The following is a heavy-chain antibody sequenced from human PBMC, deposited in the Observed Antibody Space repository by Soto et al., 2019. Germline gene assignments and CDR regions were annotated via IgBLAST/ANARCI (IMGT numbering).Heavy chain of an antibody. CDR1: GFTFSSYG. J-gene: IGHJ4*02. CDR2: ISYDGSNT. CDR3: AKEGGLSGSYYISSSYYFDY. D-gene: IGHD1-26*01. V-gene: IGHV3-30*18. Sequence: QVQLVESGGGVVQPGRSLRLSCAASGFTFSSYGMHWVRQAPGKGLEWVAIISYDGSNTYYADSVKGRFTISRDNSKXSXYVXMNSRRAEDTSVYYCAKEGGLSGSYYISSSYYFDYWGQGTLVTVSS.